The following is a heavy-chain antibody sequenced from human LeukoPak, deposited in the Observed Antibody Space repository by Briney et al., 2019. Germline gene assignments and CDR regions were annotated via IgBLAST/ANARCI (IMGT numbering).Heavy chain of an antibody. V-gene: IGHV4-61*01. Sequence: SETLSLTCSVSGGSVSSNNYHWSWIRQPPGRGLEWIGYIYYSGTTRYNPSLRSRVTISVDTSKNQFSLILTSVTAADTAVYYCARATPGFSSAWFSNWFDPWGQGALVTVSS. CDR2: IYYSGTT. D-gene: IGHD6-19*01. CDR1: GGSVSSNNYH. J-gene: IGHJ5*02. CDR3: ARATPGFSSAWFSNWFDP.